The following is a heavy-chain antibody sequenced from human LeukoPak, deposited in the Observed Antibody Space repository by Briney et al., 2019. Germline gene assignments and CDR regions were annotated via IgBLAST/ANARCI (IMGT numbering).Heavy chain of an antibody. CDR1: GFTFSDYY. CDR3: ARDKLDRNPFYFDY. CDR2: ISSGGSTI. D-gene: IGHD3/OR15-3a*01. Sequence: PGGSLRLSCAASGFTFSDYYMTWIRQAPGKGLEWLSYISSGGSTIYYADSVKGRFTISRDNAKNSLYLQMNSLRAEDTAVYYCARDKLDRNPFYFDYWGQGTLVTVSS. V-gene: IGHV3-11*04. J-gene: IGHJ4*02.